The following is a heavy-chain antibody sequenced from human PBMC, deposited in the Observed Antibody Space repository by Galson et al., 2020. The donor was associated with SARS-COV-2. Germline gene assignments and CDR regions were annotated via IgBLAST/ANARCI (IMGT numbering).Heavy chain of an antibody. CDR2: ISSSSSYT. Sequence: GESLKISCAASGFTFSDYYMSWIRQAPGKGLEWVSYISSSSSYTNYADSVKGRFTISRDNAKNSLYLQMNSLRAEDTAVYYCASVGHYDSSGYYRRQGHVDYWGQGTLVTVSS. CDR3: ASVGHYDSSGYYRRQGHVDY. D-gene: IGHD3-22*01. CDR1: GFTFSDYY. J-gene: IGHJ4*02. V-gene: IGHV3-11*06.